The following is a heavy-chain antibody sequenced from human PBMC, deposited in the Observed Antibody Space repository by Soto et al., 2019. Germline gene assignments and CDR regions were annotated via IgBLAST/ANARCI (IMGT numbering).Heavy chain of an antibody. CDR1: GFTVSSNY. Sequence: GGSLRLSCAASGFTVSSNYMSWVRQAPGKGLEWVSVIYSGGSTYYADSVKGRFTISRHNSKNTLYLQMNSLRAEDTAVYYCARAGKHCSSTSCYWGDYWGQGTLVTVSS. V-gene: IGHV3-53*04. J-gene: IGHJ4*02. D-gene: IGHD2-2*01. CDR3: ARAGKHCSSTSCYWGDY. CDR2: IYSGGST.